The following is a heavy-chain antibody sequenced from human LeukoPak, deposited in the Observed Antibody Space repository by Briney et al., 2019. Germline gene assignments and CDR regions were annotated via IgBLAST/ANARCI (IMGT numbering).Heavy chain of an antibody. CDR1: GFTFSDYY. Sequence: KPGGSLRLSCAASGFTFSDYYMSWIRQAPGKGLEWVSYISSSGSTIYYADSVKGRSTISRDNSKNTLYLQMNSLRAEDTAVYYCARDGSGGPSMDVWGQGTTVTVSS. D-gene: IGHD2-15*01. V-gene: IGHV3-11*04. CDR3: ARDGSGGPSMDV. J-gene: IGHJ6*02. CDR2: ISSSGSTI.